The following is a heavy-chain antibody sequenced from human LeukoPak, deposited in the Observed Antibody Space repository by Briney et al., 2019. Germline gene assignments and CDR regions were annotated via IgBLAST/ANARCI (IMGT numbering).Heavy chain of an antibody. CDR1: GFTFSTYA. J-gene: IGHJ6*02. CDR2: IRGDDYT. Sequence: GGSLRLSCAASGFTFSTYAMSWVRQAPGKGLEWVSTIRGDDYTYYADSVKGRFTISRDNPKNTLSLQMNSLKTEDTAVYYCTSRSRDYYYGMDVWGQGTTVTVSS. V-gene: IGHV3-23*01. CDR3: TSRSRDYYYGMDV.